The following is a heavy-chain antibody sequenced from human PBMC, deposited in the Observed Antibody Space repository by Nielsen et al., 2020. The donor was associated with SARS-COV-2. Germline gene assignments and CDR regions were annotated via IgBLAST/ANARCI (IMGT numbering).Heavy chain of an antibody. J-gene: IGHJ4*02. V-gene: IGHV3-23*01. CDR3: AKPLAGVPN. D-gene: IGHD2-2*01. Sequence: WIRQPPGKGLEWVSAISGNGGSTYYADSVKGRFTISRDNSKNTLYLQMNSLRAEDTAVYYCAKPLAGVPNWGQGTLVTVSS. CDR2: ISGNGGST.